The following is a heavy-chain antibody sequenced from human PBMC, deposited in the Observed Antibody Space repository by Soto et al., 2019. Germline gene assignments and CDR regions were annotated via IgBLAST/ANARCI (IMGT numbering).Heavy chain of an antibody. CDR2: INHSGST. CDR3: ADEYYYDSSGH. V-gene: IGHV4-34*01. D-gene: IGHD3-22*01. Sequence: PSETLSLTCAVYGGSFSGYYWSWIRQPPGRGLEWIGEINHSGSTNYNPSLKSRVTISVDTSKNQFSLKLSSVTAADTAVYYCADEYYYDSSGHWGQGTTVTVSS. CDR1: GGSFSGYY. J-gene: IGHJ4*02.